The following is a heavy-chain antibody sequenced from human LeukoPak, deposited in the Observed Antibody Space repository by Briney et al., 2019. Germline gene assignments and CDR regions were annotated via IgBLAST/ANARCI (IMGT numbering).Heavy chain of an antibody. D-gene: IGHD1-14*01. Sequence: GASVKVSCKASGYTFTDYYIHWARQAPGQGLEWMGWINPNGGGTNYAQKFQGRVTVTRDTSINTAYMELSSLRSDDTALYYCAGGITGGDYWGQGTLVTVSS. CDR3: AGGITGGDY. V-gene: IGHV1-2*02. CDR2: INPNGGGT. CDR1: GYTFTDYY. J-gene: IGHJ4*02.